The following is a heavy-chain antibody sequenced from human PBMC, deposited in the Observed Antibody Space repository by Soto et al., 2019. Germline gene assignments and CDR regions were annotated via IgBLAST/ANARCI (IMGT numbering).Heavy chain of an antibody. CDR2: IYHSGST. Sequence: SETLSLTCAVSGGSISSSNWWSWVRQPPGKGLEWIGEIYHSGSTNYNPSLKSRVTISVDRSKNQFSLKLSSVTAADTAVYYCARLGGYYQAFDNWGQGTLVTVSS. J-gene: IGHJ4*02. CDR3: ARLGGYYQAFDN. V-gene: IGHV4-4*02. D-gene: IGHD3-22*01. CDR1: GGSISSSNW.